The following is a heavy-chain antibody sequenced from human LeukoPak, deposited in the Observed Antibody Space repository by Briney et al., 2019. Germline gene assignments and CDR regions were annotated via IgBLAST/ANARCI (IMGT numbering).Heavy chain of an antibody. CDR1: GGSISSYY. J-gene: IGHJ4*02. CDR3: ARQGPIAARLSFDY. V-gene: IGHV4-4*09. Sequence: SETLSLTCTVSGGSISSYYWTWIRQPPGKGLECMGYIYSSGSTNYNPSLKSRVTMSVDTSKNQFSLKLSSVTAADTAVYYCARQGPIAARLSFDYWGQGTLVTVSS. CDR2: IYSSGST. D-gene: IGHD6-6*01.